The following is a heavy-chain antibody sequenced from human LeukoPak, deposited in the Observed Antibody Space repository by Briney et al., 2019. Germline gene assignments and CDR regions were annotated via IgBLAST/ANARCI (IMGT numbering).Heavy chain of an antibody. CDR1: GFTFSSFS. J-gene: IGHJ4*02. D-gene: IGHD1-26*01. V-gene: IGHV3-48*04. CDR2: ISFNSETT. CDR3: GRVARGNYYHFDS. Sequence: PGGSLRLSCAASGFTFSSFSLTWVRQAPGKGLEWLPYISFNSETTSYADSVKGRFTSSRDYAKNSLYLQMNSLRAEDTAVYYCGRVARGNYYHFDSWGQGTLVTVSS.